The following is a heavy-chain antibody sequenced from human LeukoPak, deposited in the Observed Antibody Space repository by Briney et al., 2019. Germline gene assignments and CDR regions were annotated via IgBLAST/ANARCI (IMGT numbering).Heavy chain of an antibody. D-gene: IGHD2-2*01. V-gene: IGHV3-23*01. J-gene: IGHJ5*01. CDR2: ISGSGGST. Sequence: GGSLRLSCTVSGFSLSSYAMSWVRQAPGKGLEWVSGISGSGGSTYYADSVKGRFTISRDNTKNTLYLQMNSLRAEDTAVYYCAKDRHAPGRYCSSTSCFPFDSWGQGTLVTVSS. CDR3: AKDRHAPGRYCSSTSCFPFDS. CDR1: GFSLSSYA.